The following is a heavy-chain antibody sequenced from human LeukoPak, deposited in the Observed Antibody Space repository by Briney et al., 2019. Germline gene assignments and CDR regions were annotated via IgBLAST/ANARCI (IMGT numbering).Heavy chain of an antibody. CDR3: ARDRGPLGYYYDSSGYPSNAFDI. J-gene: IGHJ3*02. D-gene: IGHD3-22*01. Sequence: GASVKVSCKASGGTFSSYAISWVRQAPGQGLEWMGGIIPIFGTANYAQKFQGRVTITADESTSTAYMELSSLRSEDTAVYYCARDRGPLGYYYDSSGYPSNAFDIWGQGTMVTVSS. CDR2: IIPIFGTA. CDR1: GGTFSSYA. V-gene: IGHV1-69*13.